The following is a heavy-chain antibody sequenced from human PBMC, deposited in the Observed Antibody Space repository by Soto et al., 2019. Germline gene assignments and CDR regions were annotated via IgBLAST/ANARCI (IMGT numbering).Heavy chain of an antibody. CDR3: ARSYYIWNPFPS. CDR1: GFTFSNFW. Sequence: GGSLRLSCAASGFTFSNFWMNWVRQAPGKGLEWVATIKQDGSETYYVDSVKGRFTISRDNAKNSLYIQMNTLRADDTAVYYCARSYYIWNPFPSWGQGTLVTVSS. J-gene: IGHJ5*02. V-gene: IGHV3-7*03. D-gene: IGHD1-20*01. CDR2: IKQDGSET.